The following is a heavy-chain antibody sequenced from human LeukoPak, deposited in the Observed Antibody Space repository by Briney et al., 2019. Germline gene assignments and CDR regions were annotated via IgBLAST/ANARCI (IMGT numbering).Heavy chain of an antibody. CDR2: IYYSGST. V-gene: IGHV4-39*07. CDR3: ARGRITMVRGVISHYYYYYMDV. Sequence: PSETLSLTCTVSGGSISSSSYYWGWIRQPPGKGLEWIGSIYYSGSTYYNPSLKSRVTISVDTSKNQFSLKLSSVTAADTAVYYCARGRITMVRGVISHYYYYYMDVWGKGTTVTISS. D-gene: IGHD3-10*01. J-gene: IGHJ6*03. CDR1: GGSISSSSYY.